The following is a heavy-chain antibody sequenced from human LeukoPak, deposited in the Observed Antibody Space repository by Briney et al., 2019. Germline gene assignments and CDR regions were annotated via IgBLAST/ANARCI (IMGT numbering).Heavy chain of an antibody. D-gene: IGHD6-13*01. CDR1: GGPIRTYQ. V-gene: IGHV4-59*01. CDR3: ARVIAAAGPDYYYYYMDV. CDR2: IHYSGSA. Sequence: SETLSLTCTVSGGPIRTYQWSWIRQPPGKGLEWIGNIHYSGSANYNPSLKSRVTISVDTSKNQFSLKLSSVTAADTAVYYCARVIAAAGPDYYYYYMDVWGKGTTVTISS. J-gene: IGHJ6*03.